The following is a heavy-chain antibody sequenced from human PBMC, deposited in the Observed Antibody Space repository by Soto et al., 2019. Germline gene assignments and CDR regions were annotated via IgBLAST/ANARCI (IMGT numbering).Heavy chain of an antibody. CDR2: IIPIMNIT. D-gene: IGHD6-6*01. V-gene: IGHV1-69*02. CDR1: GGTFSSYT. J-gene: IGHJ4*02. Sequence: QVQQVRSGAEVKKPGSSVKVPCKASGGTFSSYTISWVRQAPGQGLEWMARIIPIMNITNCAQKFQDRVTLTADTSTNTAYMELSSLTSEDTAVYYCSSQSMRPRPLPGYSVDYWGQGVLVTVSS. CDR3: SSQSMRPRPLPGYSVDY.